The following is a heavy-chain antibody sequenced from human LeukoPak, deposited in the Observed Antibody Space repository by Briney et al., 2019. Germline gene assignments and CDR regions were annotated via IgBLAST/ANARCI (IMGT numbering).Heavy chain of an antibody. D-gene: IGHD6-19*01. J-gene: IGHJ3*02. CDR1: RFTFSSYG. V-gene: IGHV3-30*18. CDR3: ANGFFAVAGTGAFDI. CDR2: ISYDGSNK. Sequence: PGGSLRLSCAASRFTFSSYGMHWVRQAPGKGLEWVAVISYDGSNKYYADSVKGRFTTSRDNSKNTLYLQMNSLRAEDTAVYYCANGFFAVAGTGAFDIWGQGTMVTVSS.